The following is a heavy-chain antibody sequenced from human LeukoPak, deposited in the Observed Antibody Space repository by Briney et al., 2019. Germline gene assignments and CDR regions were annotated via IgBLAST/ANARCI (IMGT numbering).Heavy chain of an antibody. CDR1: GFTFSSYA. V-gene: IGHV3-64D*09. CDR3: VKVSSTVGATYFDY. Sequence: GGSLRLSCSASGFTFSSYAMHWVRQAPGKGLEYVSAINSNGGITFYADSMKGRFTISRDDSKNTLYLQMSSLRAEDTAVYYCVKVSSTVGATYFDYWGQGTLVTVSS. CDR2: INSNGGIT. D-gene: IGHD1-26*01. J-gene: IGHJ4*02.